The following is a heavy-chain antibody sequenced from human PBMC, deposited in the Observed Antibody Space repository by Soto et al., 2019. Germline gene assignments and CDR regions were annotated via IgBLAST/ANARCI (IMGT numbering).Heavy chain of an antibody. V-gene: IGHV1-69*13. Sequence: EASVKVSCKASGGTFSSHSISWVRQAPVQGLEWMGGIIPIFGTANYAQKFQGRVTITADESTSTAYMELSSLRSEDTAVYYCARDGFVRGDMVRGLFYYGMDVWGQGTTVTVSS. CDR2: IIPIFGTA. J-gene: IGHJ6*02. CDR1: GGTFSSHS. CDR3: ARDGFVRGDMVRGLFYYGMDV. D-gene: IGHD3-10*01.